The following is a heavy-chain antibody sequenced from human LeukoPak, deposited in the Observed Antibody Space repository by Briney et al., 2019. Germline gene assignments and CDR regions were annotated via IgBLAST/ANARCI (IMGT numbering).Heavy chain of an antibody. Sequence: ASVKVSCKASSYTFTTYGISWVRQAPGQGLEWMGWISAYNGNTNYAQKLQGRVTMTTDTSTSTAYMELRSLRSDDTAVYYCARDVPLGYCSGGSCSNFDYWGQGTLVTVSS. CDR1: SYTFTTYG. J-gene: IGHJ4*02. CDR2: ISAYNGNT. CDR3: ARDVPLGYCSGGSCSNFDY. D-gene: IGHD2-15*01. V-gene: IGHV1-18*01.